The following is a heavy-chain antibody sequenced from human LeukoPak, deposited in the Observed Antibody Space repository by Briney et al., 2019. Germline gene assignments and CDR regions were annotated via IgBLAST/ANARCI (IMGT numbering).Heavy chain of an antibody. V-gene: IGHV3-66*01. D-gene: IGHD3-3*01. CDR2: IYSGGST. J-gene: IGHJ4*02. CDR3: ARVGSLYYDFWSGYSPRGYADY. CDR1: GFTVSSNY. Sequence: GGSLRLSCAASGFTVSSNYMSWVRQAPGNRLEWVSVIYSGGSTYYADSVKGRFTISRDNSKNTLYLQMNSLRAEDTAVYYCARVGSLYYDFWSGYSPRGYADYWGQGTLVTVSS.